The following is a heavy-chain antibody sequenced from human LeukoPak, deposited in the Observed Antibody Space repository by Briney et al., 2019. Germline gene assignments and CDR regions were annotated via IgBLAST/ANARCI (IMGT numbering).Heavy chain of an antibody. CDR3: ARGSDYGDYGDY. CDR2: ISAYNGNT. V-gene: IGHV1-18*01. J-gene: IGHJ4*02. Sequence: ASVKVSCKASGYTFTSYGISWVRQAPGQGLEWMGWISAYNGNTNYAQKLQGRVTMTTDTSTTTAYMELRSLRPDDTAVYFCARGSDYGDYGDYWGRGTLVTVSS. CDR1: GYTFTSYG. D-gene: IGHD4-17*01.